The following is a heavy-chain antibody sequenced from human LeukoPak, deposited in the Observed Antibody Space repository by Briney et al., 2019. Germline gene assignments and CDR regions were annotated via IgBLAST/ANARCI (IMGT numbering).Heavy chain of an antibody. CDR3: ARLYCSSTSCYGPNWFDP. CDR2: IIPILGIA. D-gene: IGHD2-2*01. J-gene: IGHJ5*02. CDR1: GYTFTSYG. Sequence: GASVKVSCKASGYTFTSYGISWVRQAPGQGLEWIGRIIPILGIANYAQKFQGRVTITADKSTSTAYMELSSLRSEDTAVYYCARLYCSSTSCYGPNWFDPWGQGTLVTVSS. V-gene: IGHV1-69*04.